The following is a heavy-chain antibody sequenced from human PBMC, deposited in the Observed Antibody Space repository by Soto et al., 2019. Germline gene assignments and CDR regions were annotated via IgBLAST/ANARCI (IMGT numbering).Heavy chain of an antibody. CDR1: GGSISSSRYY. D-gene: IGHD2-2*01. CDR3: ARQVGYCSSTSCYGEIYCFDY. Sequence: PSETLSLTWTVSGGSISSSRYYLVLIRQPPGKGLEWIGSIYYSGSTYYNPSLKSRVTISVDTSKNQFSLKLSSVTAADTAVYYCARQVGYCSSTSCYGEIYCFDYWGQGTLVTVSS. CDR2: IYYSGST. V-gene: IGHV4-39*01. J-gene: IGHJ4*02.